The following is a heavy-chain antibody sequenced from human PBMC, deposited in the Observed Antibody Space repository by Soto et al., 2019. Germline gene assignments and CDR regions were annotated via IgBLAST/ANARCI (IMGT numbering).Heavy chain of an antibody. CDR3: TTDLDYYDSSGPLF. CDR1: GFTFSNAW. Sequence: GGSLRLSCAASGFTFSNAWMSWVRQAPGKGLEWVGRIKSKTDGGTTDYAAPVKGRFTISRDDSKNTLYLQMNSLKTEDTAVYYCTTDLDYYDSSGPLFWGQATLVSVSS. J-gene: IGHJ4*02. D-gene: IGHD3-22*01. CDR2: IKSKTDGGTT. V-gene: IGHV3-15*01.